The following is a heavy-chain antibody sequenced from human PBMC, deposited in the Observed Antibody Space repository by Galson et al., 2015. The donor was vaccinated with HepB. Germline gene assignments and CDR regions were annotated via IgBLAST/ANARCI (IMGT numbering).Heavy chain of an antibody. CDR3: ARVDTTESDY. Sequence: SLRLSCAASGFTFSTYSMNWVRQAPGKGLEWVSSISSSRSYIYYADSVKGRFTISRDNAKNSLYLQMSSLRAEDTAVYYCARVDTTESDYWGQGTLVTVSS. D-gene: IGHD5-18*01. V-gene: IGHV3-21*01. CDR1: GFTFSTYS. CDR2: ISSSRSYI. J-gene: IGHJ4*02.